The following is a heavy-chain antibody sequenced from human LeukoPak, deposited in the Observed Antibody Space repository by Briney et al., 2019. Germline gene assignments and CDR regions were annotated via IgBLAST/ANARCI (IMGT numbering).Heavy chain of an antibody. D-gene: IGHD3-10*01. CDR2: ISYNGSNK. CDR3: AREHTYYYGSGSYLFDY. Sequence: PGGSLRLSCAASGFTFSSYAMHWVRQAPGKGLEWVAVISYNGSNKYYADSVKGRFTISRDNSKNTLYLQMNSLRAEDTAVYYCAREHTYYYGSGSYLFDYWGQGTLVTVSS. J-gene: IGHJ4*02. CDR1: GFTFSSYA. V-gene: IGHV3-30-3*01.